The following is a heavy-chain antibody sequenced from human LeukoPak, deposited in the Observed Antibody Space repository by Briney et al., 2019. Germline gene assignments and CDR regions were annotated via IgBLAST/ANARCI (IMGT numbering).Heavy chain of an antibody. Sequence: QPGGSLRLSCAASGFTFSSYGMHWVRQAPGKGLEWVAVISYDGSNKYYADSVKGRFTISRDNSKNTLYLQMNSLRAEDTAVYYCARDPLFGRLFDYWGQGTLVTVSS. J-gene: IGHJ4*02. V-gene: IGHV3-30*03. D-gene: IGHD3-22*01. CDR1: GFTFSSYG. CDR3: ARDPLFGRLFDY. CDR2: ISYDGSNK.